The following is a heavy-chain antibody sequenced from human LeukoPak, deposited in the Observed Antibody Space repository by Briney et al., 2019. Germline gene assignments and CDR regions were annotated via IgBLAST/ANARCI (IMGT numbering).Heavy chain of an antibody. D-gene: IGHD3-10*01. CDR3: ARGGTMVRGVPVHNWFDP. CDR2: IIPIFGTT. CDR1: GGTFSSYA. V-gene: IGHV1-69*01. J-gene: IGHJ5*02. Sequence: SVKVSCKASGGTFSSYAISWVRQAPGQGLEWMGGIIPIFGTTNYAQKFQGRVTITADESTSTAYMELSSLRSEDTAVYYCARGGTMVRGVPVHNWFDPWGQGTLVTVSS.